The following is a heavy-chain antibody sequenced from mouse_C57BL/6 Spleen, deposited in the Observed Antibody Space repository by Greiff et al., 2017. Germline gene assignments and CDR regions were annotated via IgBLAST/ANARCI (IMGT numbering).Heavy chain of an antibody. D-gene: IGHD3-3*01. CDR2: IDPETGGT. Sequence: QVQLQQSGAELARPGASVTLSCKASGYTFTDYEMHWVKQTPVHGLEWIGAIDPETGGTAYNQKFKGKSILTADKSSSTAYMELRSLTSEDSAVYYCTGQGRGSCWSCCVWGTGTPVTVAS. V-gene: IGHV1-15*01. CDR3: TGQGRGSCWSCCV. CDR1: GYTFTDYE. J-gene: IGHJ1*03.